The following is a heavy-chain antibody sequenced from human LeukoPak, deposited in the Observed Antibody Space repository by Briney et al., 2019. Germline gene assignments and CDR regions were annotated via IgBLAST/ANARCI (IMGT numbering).Heavy chain of an antibody. CDR1: ARSISSYY. CDR2: IYYSGST. J-gene: IGHJ4*02. CDR3: ARAYGSSKVDY. D-gene: IGHD6-13*01. Sequence: SDTLSLTCTVSARSISSYYWSSIRQHPGNGLEWIGYIYYSGSTNSNPSLKSRVSISVDTSKNQFSLKLSSMTAADTAVYYCARAYGSSKVDYWGQGTLVTVPS. V-gene: IGHV4-59*07.